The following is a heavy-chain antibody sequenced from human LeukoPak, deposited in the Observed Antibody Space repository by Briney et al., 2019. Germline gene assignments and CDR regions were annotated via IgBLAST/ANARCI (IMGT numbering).Heavy chain of an antibody. CDR3: AGTYYYDKGAFDI. Sequence: GGSLRLSCAASGFSFSSHGMHWVRQAPGKGLEWVAVISYDGINKYYADSVKGRFTISRDNSKNTLYLQMNSLRAEDTAVYYCAGTYYYDKGAFDIWGQGTMVTVSS. J-gene: IGHJ3*02. CDR1: GFSFSSHG. V-gene: IGHV3-30*03. D-gene: IGHD3-22*01. CDR2: ISYDGINK.